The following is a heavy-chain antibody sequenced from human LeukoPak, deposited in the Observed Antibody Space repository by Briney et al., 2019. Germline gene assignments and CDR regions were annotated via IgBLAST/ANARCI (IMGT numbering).Heavy chain of an antibody. J-gene: IGHJ4*02. CDR1: GFTFSDYY. D-gene: IGHD3-22*01. Sequence: GGSLRLSCAASGFTFSDYYMSWIRQAPGKGLEWVSYISSSGSTIYYADSVKGRFTISRDNAKNSLYLQMNSLRAEDTAVYYCAREPRGVDYYDSSGYVDYWGQGTLVTVSS. CDR2: ISSSGSTI. V-gene: IGHV3-11*01. CDR3: AREPRGVDYYDSSGYVDY.